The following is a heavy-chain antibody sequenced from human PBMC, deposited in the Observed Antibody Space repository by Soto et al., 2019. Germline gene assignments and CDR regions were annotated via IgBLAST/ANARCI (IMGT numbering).Heavy chain of an antibody. V-gene: IGHV3-48*01. J-gene: IGHJ6*03. CDR1: GFTFSSYS. CDR3: ARGSLLTVRSIYYYMDV. D-gene: IGHD6-6*01. CDR2: ISSSSSTI. Sequence: EVQLVESGGGLVQPGGSLRLSCAASGFTFSSYSMNWVRQAPGKGLEWVSYISSSSSTIYYADSVKGRFTISRDNAKNSLYLQMNSLRAEDTAVYYCARGSLLTVRSIYYYMDVWGKGTTVTVSS.